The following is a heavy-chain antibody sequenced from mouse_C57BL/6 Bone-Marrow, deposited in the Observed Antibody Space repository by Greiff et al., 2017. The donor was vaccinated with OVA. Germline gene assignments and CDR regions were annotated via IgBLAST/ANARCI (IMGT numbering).Heavy chain of an antibody. CDR2: IDPPDSYT. D-gene: IGHD2-2*01. J-gene: IGHJ2*01. Sequence: QVQLQQPGAELVMPGASVKLSCKASGYTFTSYWMHWVMQRPGQGLEWIGEIDPPDSYTNYTQKFKGKSTLTVDKSSSTAYMQLSSLTSEDSAVYYCAWGLYADYWGQGTTLTVSS. CDR1: GYTFTSYW. V-gene: IGHV1-69*01. CDR3: AWGLYADY.